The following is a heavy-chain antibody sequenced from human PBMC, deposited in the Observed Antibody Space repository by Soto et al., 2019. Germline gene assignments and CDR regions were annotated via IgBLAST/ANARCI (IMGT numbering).Heavy chain of an antibody. J-gene: IGHJ4*02. CDR3: ARDGDYYGSGSIDY. Sequence: QVQLVQSGAEEKKPGASVKVSCKASGYTFTSYAMHWVRQAPGQRVEWMGWIIAGNGNTKYSQKFQGRVTITRDTSASTAYMELSSLRSEDTAVYYCARDGDYYGSGSIDYWGQGTLVTVSS. CDR2: IIAGNGNT. D-gene: IGHD3-10*01. V-gene: IGHV1-3*05. CDR1: GYTFTSYA.